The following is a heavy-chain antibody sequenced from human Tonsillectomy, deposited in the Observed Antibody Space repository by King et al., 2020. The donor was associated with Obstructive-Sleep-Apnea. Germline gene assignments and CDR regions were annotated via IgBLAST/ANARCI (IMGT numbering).Heavy chain of an antibody. CDR3: ARVLPGWAAAGRTYWFDP. J-gene: IGHJ5*02. Sequence: QLQESGPGLVKPSETLSLTCTVSGGSISSSSYYWGWIRQPPGKGLEWIGSIYYSGSTYYNPSLKSRVTISVDTSKNQFSLKLSSVTAADTAVYYCARVLPGWAAAGRTYWFDPWGQGTLVTVSS. CDR1: GGSISSSSYY. V-gene: IGHV4-39*07. CDR2: IYYSGST. D-gene: IGHD6-13*01.